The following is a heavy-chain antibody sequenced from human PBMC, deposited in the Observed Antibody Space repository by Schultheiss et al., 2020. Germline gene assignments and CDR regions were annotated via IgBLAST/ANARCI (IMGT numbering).Heavy chain of an antibody. CDR1: GSTFTSYV. Sequence: ASVKVSCKASGSTFTSYVISWVRQAPGQGLEWMGWISAYNGNTNYAQKLQGRVTMTTDTSTSTAYMELRSLRSDDTAVYYCARVDREQQWLSGGYYYYGMDVWGQGTTVTFSS. CDR2: ISAYNGNT. D-gene: IGHD6-19*01. CDR3: ARVDREQQWLSGGYYYYGMDV. J-gene: IGHJ6*02. V-gene: IGHV1-18*01.